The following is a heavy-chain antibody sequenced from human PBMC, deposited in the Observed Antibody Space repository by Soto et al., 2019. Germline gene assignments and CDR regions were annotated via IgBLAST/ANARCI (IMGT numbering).Heavy chain of an antibody. Sequence: QVTLKESGPVLVKPTETLTLTCTVSGFSLSNARMGVSWIRQPPGKALEWLAHIFSNDEKSYSTSLKSRLTISKDTSKSQVGLTMTNMDPVDTATYYCARIRLWFGEFGWFDPWGQGTLVTVSS. V-gene: IGHV2-26*01. J-gene: IGHJ5*02. D-gene: IGHD3-10*01. CDR2: IFSNDEK. CDR1: GFSLSNARMG. CDR3: ARIRLWFGEFGWFDP.